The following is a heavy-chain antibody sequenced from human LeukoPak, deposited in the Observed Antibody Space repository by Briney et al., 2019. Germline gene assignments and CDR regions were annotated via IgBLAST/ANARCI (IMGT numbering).Heavy chain of an antibody. J-gene: IGHJ5*02. D-gene: IGHD5-12*01. CDR2: LYSGGTT. CDR1: GFTVSSNY. V-gene: IGHV3-53*01. CDR3: ARVNRGAYDS. Sequence: GSLRLSCAASGFTVSSNYMSWVRQAPGKGLEWISVLYSGGTTYYADSVKGRFSISRDNSNNTLYLQMNSLRAEDTAVYYCARVNRGAYDSWGQGTLVTVSS.